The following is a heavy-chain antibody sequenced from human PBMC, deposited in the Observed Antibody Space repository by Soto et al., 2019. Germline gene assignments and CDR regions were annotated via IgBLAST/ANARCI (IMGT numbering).Heavy chain of an antibody. CDR3: ASRGYRYGYFDY. CDR2: AYSTGST. Sequence: WTWIRQAPGKGLEWVGYAYSTGSTNYSPSLKRRVTISVDTLKKQISLRLSSVTAADTAVYYCASRGYRYGYFDYWGQGTLVSVSS. V-gene: IGHV4-59*08. D-gene: IGHD5-18*01. J-gene: IGHJ4*02.